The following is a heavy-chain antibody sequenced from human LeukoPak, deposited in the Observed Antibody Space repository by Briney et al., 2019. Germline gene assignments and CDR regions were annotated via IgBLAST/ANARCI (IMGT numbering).Heavy chain of an antibody. D-gene: IGHD2-2*01. CDR3: ARDYTLVVQRREYGMDV. Sequence: SGGSLRLSCAASGFTFSSYWMHWVRQAPGKGLVWVSRINSDGSSTSYADSVKGRFTISRDNAKNTLYLQMNSLRAEDTAVYYCARDYTLVVQRREYGMDVWGQGTTVTVSS. V-gene: IGHV3-74*01. J-gene: IGHJ6*02. CDR1: GFTFSSYW. CDR2: INSDGSST.